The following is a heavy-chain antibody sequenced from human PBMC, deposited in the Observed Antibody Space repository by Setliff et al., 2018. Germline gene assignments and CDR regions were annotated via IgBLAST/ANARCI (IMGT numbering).Heavy chain of an antibody. CDR3: ARQRYYDSSSYYSGFSYY. J-gene: IGHJ4*02. Sequence: PGGSLRLSCAASGFTFSSYAMSWVRQAPGKEPEWVSTITDSGRTTYYGPSLRGRFTISRDNSRNTLYLQMNSLRAEDAAIYYCARQRYYDSSSYYSGFSYYWGQGTLVTVSS. CDR2: ITDSGRTT. CDR1: GFTFSSYA. D-gene: IGHD3-22*01. V-gene: IGHV3-23*01.